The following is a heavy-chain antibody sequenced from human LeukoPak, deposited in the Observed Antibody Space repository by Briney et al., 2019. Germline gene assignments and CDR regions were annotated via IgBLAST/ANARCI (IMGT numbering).Heavy chain of an antibody. CDR3: ARGFWGYYYDSSYDY. CDR2: INIDGSSG. D-gene: IGHD3-22*01. V-gene: IGHV3-74*01. J-gene: IGHJ4*02. Sequence: AGGSLRLSCAASGFTFRSYWMHWVRQAPGKGLVWVSRINIDGSSGSYADSVKGRFTISRDNSKNTLYLQMNSLRAEDTAVYYCARGFWGYYYDSSYDYWGQGTLVTVSS. CDR1: GFTFRSYW.